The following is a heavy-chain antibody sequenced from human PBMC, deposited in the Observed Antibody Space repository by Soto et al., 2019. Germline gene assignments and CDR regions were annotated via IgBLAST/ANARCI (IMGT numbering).Heavy chain of an antibody. CDR3: ARGSWSEGFDP. J-gene: IGHJ5*02. D-gene: IGHD2-15*01. V-gene: IGHV1-18*04. CDR1: CYAFANYG. CDR2: ITAYNRNT. Sequence: ASVPVSGQACCYAFANYGISWVRQAPGQGLEWMGWITAYNRNTNYAQKLRGRVTMTTDTSTSTAYMDLRSLRSDDTAVYYCARGSWSEGFDPWGQGTLVTVSS.